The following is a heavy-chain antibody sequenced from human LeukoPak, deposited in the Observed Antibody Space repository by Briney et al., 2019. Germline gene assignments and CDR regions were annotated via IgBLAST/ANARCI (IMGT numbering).Heavy chain of an antibody. CDR3: AGDITPRWYNYYYYYGMDV. Sequence: GGSLRLSCAASGFTFSSYAMSWVRQAPGKGLEWVAVIWYDGSNKYYADSVKGRFTISRDNSKNTLYLQMNSLRAEDTAVYYCAGDITPRWYNYYYYYGMDVWGQGTTVTVSS. V-gene: IGHV3-33*08. CDR1: GFTFSSYA. CDR2: IWYDGSNK. D-gene: IGHD6-13*01. J-gene: IGHJ6*02.